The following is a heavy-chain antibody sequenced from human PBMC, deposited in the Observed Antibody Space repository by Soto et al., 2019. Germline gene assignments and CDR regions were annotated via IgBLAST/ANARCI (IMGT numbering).Heavy chain of an antibody. D-gene: IGHD3-22*01. CDR3: ARDSTCDSSGFVCAY. Sequence: QVQLVESGGGVVQPGRSLRLSCAASGFTFSSYAMHWVRQAPGKGLEWVAVISYDGSNKYYADSVKGRFTISRDNSKNTRYLHMNSLRAEDTAVYYCARDSTCDSSGFVCAYWGQGTLVTVSS. CDR2: ISYDGSNK. J-gene: IGHJ4*02. V-gene: IGHV3-30-3*01. CDR1: GFTFSSYA.